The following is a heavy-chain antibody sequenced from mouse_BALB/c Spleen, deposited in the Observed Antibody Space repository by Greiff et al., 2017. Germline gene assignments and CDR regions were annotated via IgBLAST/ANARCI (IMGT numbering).Heavy chain of an antibody. CDR3: ARLGDYGSDY. V-gene: IGHV1-26*01. J-gene: IGHJ2*01. D-gene: IGHD1-1*01. CDR2: VNPNNGGT. Sequence: VQLQQSGPDLLKPGASVKISCKASGYSFTGNYMHWVKQSHGKSLEWIGRVNPNNGGTSYNQKFKGKAILTVDKSSSTAYMELRSLTSEDSAVYYCARLGDYGSDYWGQGTTLTVSA. CDR1: GYSFTGNY.